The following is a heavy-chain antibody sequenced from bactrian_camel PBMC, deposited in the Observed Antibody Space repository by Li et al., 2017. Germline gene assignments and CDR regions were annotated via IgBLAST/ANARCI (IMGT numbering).Heavy chain of an antibody. CDR1: GFTFSHYY. CDR2: VNTGGTST. V-gene: IGHV3S1*01. Sequence: HVQLVESGGGLVQPGGSLRLSCAASGFTFSHYYMIWVRQAPGKGLEWVSAVNTGGTSTRYADSVKGRFTASEDNAKNTLYLQMNNLEPDDTAMYYCATIVRRGGGYCHSDYDYEYWGQGTQVTVS. D-gene: IGHD2*01. J-gene: IGHJ4*01. CDR3: ATIVRRGGGYCHSDYDYEY.